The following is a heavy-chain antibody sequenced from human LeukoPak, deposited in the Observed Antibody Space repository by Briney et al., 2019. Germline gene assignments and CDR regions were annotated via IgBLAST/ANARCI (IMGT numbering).Heavy chain of an antibody. D-gene: IGHD3-22*01. Sequence: GASVKVSCKASGYTFTSYGISWVGQAPGQGLEWMGWISAYNGNTNYAQKLQGRVTMTTDTSTSTAYMELRSLRSDDTAVYYCARDGFLITIIGNNWFDPWGRGTLVTVSS. V-gene: IGHV1-18*01. CDR2: ISAYNGNT. CDR3: ARDGFLITIIGNNWFDP. J-gene: IGHJ5*02. CDR1: GYTFTSYG.